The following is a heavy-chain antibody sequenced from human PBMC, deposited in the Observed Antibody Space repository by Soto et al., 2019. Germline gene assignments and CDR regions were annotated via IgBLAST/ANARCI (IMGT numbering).Heavy chain of an antibody. CDR2: IYYSGST. J-gene: IGHJ3*02. V-gene: IGHV4-31*03. CDR1: GGSISSGGYY. Sequence: TLSLTCTVSGGSISSGGYYWSWIRQHPGKGLEWIGYIYYSGSTYYNPSLKSRVTISVDTSKNQFSLKLSSVTAAVTAVYYCARAPPGVSGSLAAFDIWGQGTMVT. D-gene: IGHD1-26*01. CDR3: ARAPPGVSGSLAAFDI.